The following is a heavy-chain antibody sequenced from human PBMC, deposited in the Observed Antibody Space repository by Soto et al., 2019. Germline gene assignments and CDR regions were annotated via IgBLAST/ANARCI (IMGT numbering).Heavy chain of an antibody. CDR1: GFSLSTSVGG. V-gene: IGHV2-5*01. CDR3: GHRLDDGTNSR. J-gene: IGHJ4*03. Sequence: SGPTLVNPTQTRTVTCTFSGFSLSTSVGGVGWIRQSPGKAPECLALISWKDDKRYSPSVKSRITITRDSSKNRVVLTMNYMDPADKATYYCGHRLDDGTNSRWGQGSRVTVSS. D-gene: IGHD4-17*01. CDR2: ISWKDDK.